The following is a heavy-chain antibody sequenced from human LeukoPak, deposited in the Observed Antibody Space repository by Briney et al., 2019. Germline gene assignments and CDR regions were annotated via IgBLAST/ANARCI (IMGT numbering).Heavy chain of an antibody. CDR2: IYYSGST. D-gene: IGHD3-16*01. Sequence: SETLSLTCTVSGGSVSSGSYYWSWIRQPPGKGPEWIGYIYYSGSTNYNPSLKSRVTISVDTSKNQFSLKLSSVTAADTAVYYCARGGRDSYFDYWGQGTLVTVSS. J-gene: IGHJ4*02. V-gene: IGHV4-61*01. CDR1: GGSVSSGSYY. CDR3: ARGGRDSYFDY.